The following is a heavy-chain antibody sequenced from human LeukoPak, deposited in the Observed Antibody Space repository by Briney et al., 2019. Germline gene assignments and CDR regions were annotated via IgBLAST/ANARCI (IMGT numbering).Heavy chain of an antibody. CDR3: ARGGVQGVPAASPRPIDY. CDR2: ISSSSGYI. J-gene: IGHJ4*02. D-gene: IGHD2-2*01. CDR1: GFTFSSYS. Sequence: GGSLRLSCAASGFTFSSYSTNWVRQAPGKGLEWVSSISSSSGYIYYADSVKGRFTISRDNAKNSLYLQMNSLRAEDTAVYYCARGGVQGVPAASPRPIDYWGQGTLVTVSS. V-gene: IGHV3-21*01.